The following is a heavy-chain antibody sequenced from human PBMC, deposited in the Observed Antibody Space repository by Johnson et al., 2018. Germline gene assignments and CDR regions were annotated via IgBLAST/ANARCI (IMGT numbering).Heavy chain of an antibody. CDR2: SNRDGSST. CDR1: GFTFSSYW. Sequence: VQLQESGGGLVQPGGSLRLSCAASGFTFSSYWMHWVRQAPGKGLVWVSRSNRDGSSTSYADSVKGRFTLSRDNAKNSLYLQMNSLRAEDTAVYYCARTLGDSYGSGRNEYFQHWGQGTLVTVSS. D-gene: IGHD3-10*01. CDR3: ARTLGDSYGSGRNEYFQH. V-gene: IGHV3-74*01. J-gene: IGHJ1*01.